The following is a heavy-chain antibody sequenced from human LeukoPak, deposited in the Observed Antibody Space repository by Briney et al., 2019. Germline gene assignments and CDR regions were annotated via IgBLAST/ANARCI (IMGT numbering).Heavy chain of an antibody. V-gene: IGHV3-66*01. D-gene: IGHD6-13*01. CDR1: GFTFSSYG. CDR2: IYSGGST. Sequence: GGSLRLSCAASGFTFSSYGMHWVRQAPGKGLEWVSVIYSGGSTYYADSVKGRFTISRDNSKNTLYLQMNSLRAEDTAVYYCARGGASSSWYGYYLDYWGQGTLVTVSS. CDR3: ARGGASSSWYGYYLDY. J-gene: IGHJ4*02.